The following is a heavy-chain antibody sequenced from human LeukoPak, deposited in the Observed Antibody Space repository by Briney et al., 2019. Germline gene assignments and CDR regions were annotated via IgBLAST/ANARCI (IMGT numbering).Heavy chain of an antibody. D-gene: IGHD1-26*01. CDR1: GGSISSSNYY. CDR3: AASVGATGEGLDY. J-gene: IGHJ4*02. V-gene: IGHV4-39*01. CDR2: IYYSGIT. Sequence: PSETLSLTCTVSGGSISSSNYYWGWIRQPPGKGLEWIGSIYYSGITYYNPSLKSRVTISVETSNNQFSLKLSSVTAADTAMYYCAASVGATGEGLDYWGQGTLVSVPS.